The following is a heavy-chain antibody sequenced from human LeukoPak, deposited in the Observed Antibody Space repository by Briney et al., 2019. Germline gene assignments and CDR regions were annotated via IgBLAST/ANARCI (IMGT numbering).Heavy chain of an antibody. CDR2: IWYDGSNK. CDR3: ARWGHYDSSGYCDY. V-gene: IGHV3-33*01. J-gene: IGHJ4*02. CDR1: GFTFSSYG. Sequence: QPGRSLRLSCAASGFTFSSYGMHWVRQAPGKGLEWVAVIWYDGSNKYYADSVEVRFTISRENAKNTLYLQMNRLRAEVTAVYYCARWGHYDSSGYCDYWGQGTLVTVSS. D-gene: IGHD3-22*01.